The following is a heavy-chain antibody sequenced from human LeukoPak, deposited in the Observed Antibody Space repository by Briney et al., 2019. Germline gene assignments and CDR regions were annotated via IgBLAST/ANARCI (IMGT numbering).Heavy chain of an antibody. V-gene: IGHV4-39*01. J-gene: IGHJ5*02. CDR2: IYYSGST. D-gene: IGHD1-26*01. CDR1: GGSISSSSYY. CDR3: ARRIRELVRPASLDP. Sequence: SETLSLTCTVSGGSISSSSYYWGWIRQPPGKGLEWIGSIYYSGSTYYNPSLKSRVTISVDTSKNQFSLKLSSVTAADTAVYYCARRIRELVRPASLDPWGQGTLVTVSS.